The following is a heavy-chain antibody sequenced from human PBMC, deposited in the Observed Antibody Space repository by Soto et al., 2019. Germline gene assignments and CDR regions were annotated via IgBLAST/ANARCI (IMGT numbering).Heavy chain of an antibody. V-gene: IGHV3-30*18. J-gene: IGHJ6*02. CDR3: AKVADYYYYGMDV. CDR2: ISYDGSNE. CDR1: GFTFSSYG. Sequence: QVQLVESGGGVVQPGRSLRLSCAASGFTFSSYGMHWVRQAPGKGLEWVAVISYDGSNEYYADSVKGRFTISRDNSKNTLYLQMNSLRAEDTAVYYFAKVADYYYYGMDVWGQGTTVTVSS.